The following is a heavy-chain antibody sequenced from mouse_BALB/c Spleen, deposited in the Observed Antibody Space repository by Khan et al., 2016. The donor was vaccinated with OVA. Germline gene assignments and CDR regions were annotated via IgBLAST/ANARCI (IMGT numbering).Heavy chain of an antibody. CDR3: ARRGLYCIFAY. Sequence: QVQLKQSGAELAKPGASVKMSCKASGYTFPTYWMHWIKQRPGQGLEWIGYIDPNTDYTEYNQKFKDKATLTTDKSSNTAYMQLSSLTSEDSAVYYCARRGLYCIFAYWGQGTLVTVSA. V-gene: IGHV1-7*01. J-gene: IGHJ3*01. D-gene: IGHD2-12*01. CDR1: GYTFPTYW. CDR2: IDPNTDYT.